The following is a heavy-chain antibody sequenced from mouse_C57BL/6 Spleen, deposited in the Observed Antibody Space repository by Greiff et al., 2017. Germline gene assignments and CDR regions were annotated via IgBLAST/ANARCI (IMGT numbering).Heavy chain of an antibody. CDR2: IDPSDSYT. Sequence: QVQLQQPGAELVKPGASVKLSCKASGYTFTSYWMQWVKQRPGQGLEWIGEIDPSDSYTNYNQKFKGKATLTVDTSSSTAYMQLSSLTSEDSAVYYCARLGGLDVWGTGTTVTVSS. V-gene: IGHV1-50*01. CDR1: GYTFTSYW. CDR3: ARLGGLDV. J-gene: IGHJ1*03.